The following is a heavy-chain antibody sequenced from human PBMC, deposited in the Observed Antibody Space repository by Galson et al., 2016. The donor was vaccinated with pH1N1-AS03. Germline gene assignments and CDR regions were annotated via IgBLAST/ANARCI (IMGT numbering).Heavy chain of an antibody. J-gene: IGHJ4*02. D-gene: IGHD2-15*01. CDR1: GDTVTDYY. Sequence: SVKVSCKASGDTVTDYYIHWVRQAPGQGLEWMGWINPKSGGTKFEQKFQVRVTMTRDTTINTLYMELSSLRSDDTAIHFFARGYIVWTALDYWGQGTLVTVAS. CDR2: INPKSGGT. V-gene: IGHV1-2*02. CDR3: ARGYIVWTALDY.